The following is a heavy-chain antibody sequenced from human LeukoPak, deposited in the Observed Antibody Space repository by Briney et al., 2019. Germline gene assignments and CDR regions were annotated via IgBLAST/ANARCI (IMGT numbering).Heavy chain of an antibody. V-gene: IGHV3-20*01. CDR2: INWNGGST. D-gene: IGHD6-19*01. Sequence: PGGSLRLSSAASGFTFDDYGMSCVRQAPGKGLEWVSGINWNGGSTGYADSVKGRFTISRDNAKNSLYLQMNSLRAEDTALYHCARGYSSLYGMDVWGQGTTVTVSS. CDR1: GFTFDDYG. J-gene: IGHJ6*02. CDR3: ARGYSSLYGMDV.